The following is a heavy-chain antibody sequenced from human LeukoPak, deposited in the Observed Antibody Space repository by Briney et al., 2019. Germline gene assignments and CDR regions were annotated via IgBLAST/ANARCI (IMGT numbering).Heavy chain of an antibody. D-gene: IGHD2-15*01. Sequence: RSSQTLSLTCTVSGGSISSGSYYWSWIRQPPGKGLEWIGEINHSGSTNYNPSLKSRVTISVDTSKNQFSLKLSSVTAADTAVYYCARGLGYCSGGSCYYYYMDVWGKGTTVTVSS. CDR1: GGSISSGSYY. J-gene: IGHJ6*03. V-gene: IGHV4-39*07. CDR2: INHSGST. CDR3: ARGLGYCSGGSCYYYYMDV.